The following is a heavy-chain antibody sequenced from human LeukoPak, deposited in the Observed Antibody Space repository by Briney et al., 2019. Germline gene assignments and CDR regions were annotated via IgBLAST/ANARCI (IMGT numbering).Heavy chain of an antibody. J-gene: IGHJ4*02. Sequence: PGGSLRLSCSASGFTFSTLTMHWVRQAPGKGLEYVSAIGGNGVSTYYADSVKGRFTVSRDNSENSLYLQMSSLRAEDTAVYYCVNQISGWVNWGQGTLVTVSS. V-gene: IGHV3-64D*06. D-gene: IGHD6-19*01. CDR3: VNQISGWVN. CDR1: GFTFSTLT. CDR2: IGGNGVST.